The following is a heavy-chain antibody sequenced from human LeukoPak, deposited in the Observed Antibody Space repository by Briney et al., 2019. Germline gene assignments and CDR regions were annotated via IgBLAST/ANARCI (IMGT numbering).Heavy chain of an antibody. D-gene: IGHD3-3*01. CDR1: GFTFSSYA. J-gene: IGHJ4*02. Sequence: PGGSLRLSCAASGFTFSSYAMSWVRQAPGKGLEWVSIITGSGGDSYYADSVKGRFTLSRDNSKNTLYLQMNSLRAEDTALYFCAKKSLWSGPFDYWGQGTLVTVFS. V-gene: IGHV3-23*01. CDR3: AKKSLWSGPFDY. CDR2: ITGSGGDS.